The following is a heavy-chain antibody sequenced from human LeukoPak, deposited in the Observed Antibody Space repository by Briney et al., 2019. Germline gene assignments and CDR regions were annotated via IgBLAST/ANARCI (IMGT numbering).Heavy chain of an antibody. J-gene: IGHJ4*02. CDR2: VYYSGST. CDR3: ARGNFLHDF. CDR1: GGSINNYY. Sequence: LETLSLTCTVSGGSINNYYWSWIRQPPGKGLEWIGFVYYSGSTNYNPSLKSRVTISVDTSKNQFSLKLTSVTAADTAVYYCARGNFLHDFWGQGTLVTVSP. V-gene: IGHV4-59*08.